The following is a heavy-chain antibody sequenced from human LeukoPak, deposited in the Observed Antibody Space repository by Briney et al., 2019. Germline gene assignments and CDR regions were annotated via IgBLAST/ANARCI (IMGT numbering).Heavy chain of an antibody. J-gene: IGHJ4*02. Sequence: SETLSLTCTVSGDTISSRCYYWGWLRQPPGKGLEWIGSSYYSGSTYYSPSHKSLLTISVDTSKNQYPLNLSSVTATETAVYYCARHGGSYYFDYWGQGTQVTVSS. CDR2: SYYSGST. V-gene: IGHV4-39*01. CDR3: ARHGGSYYFDY. CDR1: GDTISSRCYY. D-gene: IGHD3-16*01.